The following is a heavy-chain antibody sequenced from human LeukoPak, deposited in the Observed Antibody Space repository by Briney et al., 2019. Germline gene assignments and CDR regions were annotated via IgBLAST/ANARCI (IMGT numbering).Heavy chain of an antibody. V-gene: IGHV4-31*03. Sequence: SQTLSLTCTVSGGSISSGGYYRSWIRQHPGKGLEWIGYIYYSGSTYYNPSLKSRVTISVDTSKNQFSLKLSSVTAADTAVYYCARERRDDGYSYGFYYGMDVWGQGTTVTVSS. D-gene: IGHD5-18*01. CDR1: GGSISSGGYY. CDR2: IYYSGST. J-gene: IGHJ6*02. CDR3: ARERRDDGYSYGFYYGMDV.